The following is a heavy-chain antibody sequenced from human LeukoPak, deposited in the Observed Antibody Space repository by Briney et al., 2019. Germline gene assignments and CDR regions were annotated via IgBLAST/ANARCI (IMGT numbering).Heavy chain of an antibody. Sequence: GGLLRLSCAASGFTFYSYAMNWVRQAPGKGLEWVSIFSGSGGSTYYADSVKGRFTISRDNSKDTLFLLMNTLRADDTAVYYCAAMTGPTFDYWGQGALVTISS. CDR3: AAMTGPTFDY. V-gene: IGHV3-23*01. J-gene: IGHJ4*02. CDR1: GFTFYSYA. D-gene: IGHD3-9*01. CDR2: FSGSGGST.